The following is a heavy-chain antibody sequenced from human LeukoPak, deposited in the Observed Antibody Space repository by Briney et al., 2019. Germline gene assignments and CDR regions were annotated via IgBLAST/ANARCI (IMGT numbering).Heavy chain of an antibody. Sequence: SETLSLTSTVSGGSISSYYWSWIRQSAGKGLEWIGRIYTSGSTNYNPSLKSRVTMSVDTSKNQFSLKLSSVTAADTAVYYCARDQGLDCSSTSCPIEDWGQGTLVTVSS. J-gene: IGHJ4*02. CDR1: GGSISSYY. CDR2: IYTSGST. CDR3: ARDQGLDCSSTSCPIED. D-gene: IGHD2-2*01. V-gene: IGHV4-4*07.